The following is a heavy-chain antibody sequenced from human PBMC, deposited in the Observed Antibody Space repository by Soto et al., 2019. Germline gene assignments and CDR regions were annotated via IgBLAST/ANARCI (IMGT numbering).Heavy chain of an antibody. CDR3: ARDLTPGLVDH. Sequence: QVQLVQSGAEVKKPGASVKVSCKASGYTFTSYGISWVRQAPGQGLAWMGWISSYKGNTNYAQKLQGRVTMTTDTSASTAYMELRSLRSDDTAVYFCARDLTPGLVDHWGQGTLVTVSS. CDR2: ISSYKGNT. J-gene: IGHJ4*02. D-gene: IGHD3-9*01. CDR1: GYTFTSYG. V-gene: IGHV1-18*01.